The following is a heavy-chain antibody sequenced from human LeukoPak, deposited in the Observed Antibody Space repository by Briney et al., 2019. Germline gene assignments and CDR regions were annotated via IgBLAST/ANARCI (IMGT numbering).Heavy chain of an antibody. J-gene: IGHJ4*02. Sequence: PGGSLRLSCAASGFTFSSYAMSWVRQAPGKGLEWVSAISGSGGSTYYADSVKGRFTISRDNSKDTLYLQMNSLRAEDTAVYYCAKPTGYSYGYYYWGQGTLVTVSS. D-gene: IGHD5-18*01. CDR2: ISGSGGST. V-gene: IGHV3-23*01. CDR3: AKPTGYSYGYYY. CDR1: GFTFSSYA.